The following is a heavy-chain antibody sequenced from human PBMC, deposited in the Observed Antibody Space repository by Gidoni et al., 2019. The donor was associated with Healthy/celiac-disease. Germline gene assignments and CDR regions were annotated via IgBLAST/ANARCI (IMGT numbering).Heavy chain of an antibody. D-gene: IGHD6-19*01. Sequence: EVQLVESGGGLVPPGGSLRLSCAAYGFTCSSYWMSWVRQATGKGLEWVANIKQDGSAKDYVASVKGRFTISRDNAKNSLYLQMNSLRAEDTAVYYCARGKQWLVPPWGQGTLVTVSS. CDR3: ARGKQWLVPP. CDR2: IKQDGSAK. V-gene: IGHV3-7*03. CDR1: GFTCSSYW. J-gene: IGHJ5*02.